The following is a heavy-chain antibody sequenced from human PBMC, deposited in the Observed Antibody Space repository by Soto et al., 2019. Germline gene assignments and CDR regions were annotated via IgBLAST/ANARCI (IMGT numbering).Heavy chain of an antibody. CDR3: ARFRTQDGKVVIRADDAFDI. D-gene: IGHD3-22*01. CDR2: IDWDDDK. V-gene: IGHV2-70*11. J-gene: IGHJ3*02. CDR1: GFSLSTSGMC. Sequence: SGPTLVNPTQTLTLTCTFSGFSLSTSGMCVSWIRQPPGKALEWLARIDWDDDKYYSTSLKTRLTISKDTSKNQVVLTMTNMDPVDTATYYCARFRTQDGKVVIRADDAFDIWGQGTMVTVSS.